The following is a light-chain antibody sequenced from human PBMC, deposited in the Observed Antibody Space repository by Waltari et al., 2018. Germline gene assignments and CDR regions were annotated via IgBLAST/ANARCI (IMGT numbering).Light chain of an antibody. Sequence: QSALTQPPSASGSPGQSVTISCTGTSSDIGGYNYVPWYQQHPGKAPKLMIYEVNKRPAGVPDRFSGSQSGNTASLTVSGLQAEDEADYYCSSYAGSNNYVFGTGTKVTVL. V-gene: IGLV2-8*01. CDR3: SSYAGSNNYV. CDR2: EVN. CDR1: SSDIGGYNY. J-gene: IGLJ1*01.